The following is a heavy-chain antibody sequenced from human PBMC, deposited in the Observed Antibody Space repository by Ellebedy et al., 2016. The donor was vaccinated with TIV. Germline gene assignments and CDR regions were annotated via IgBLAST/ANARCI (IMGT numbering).Heavy chain of an antibody. CDR3: ARHSGGHGFDI. V-gene: IGHV3-74*01. Sequence: GGSLRLSCAASGFSISSHRMHWVRQAAGKGLVWVSHISSDGSDTSYADPVKGRFIISRDNAKNTLDLQMSRLRAEDTALYYCARHSGGHGFDIWGQGTMVTVSP. D-gene: IGHD2-21*01. CDR2: ISSDGSDT. J-gene: IGHJ3*02. CDR1: GFSISSHR.